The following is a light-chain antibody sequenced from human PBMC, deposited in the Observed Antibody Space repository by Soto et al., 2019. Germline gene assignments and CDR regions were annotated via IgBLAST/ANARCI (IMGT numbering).Light chain of an antibody. CDR2: DAS. CDR1: QNIHDK. CDR3: QQYNIWPLS. Sequence: RASQNIHDKLAWYQQKPGQTPRLLIYDASTRATGILGSLSGSGSGTEFTLTICSLQSEDFAVYYCQQYNIWPLSFGG. J-gene: IGKJ4*01. V-gene: IGKV3-15*01.